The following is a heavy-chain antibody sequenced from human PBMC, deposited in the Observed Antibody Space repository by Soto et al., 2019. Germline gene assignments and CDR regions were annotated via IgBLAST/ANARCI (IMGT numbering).Heavy chain of an antibody. D-gene: IGHD2-21*02. Sequence: SETLSLTCTVSGGSISGYYWSWIRQPPGKGLEWIGYMYNTGSTVYNPSFKSRVTISVDTSKNQFSLKLNSVTAADTAVYYCARDLWGYCGTDYYPLDAWGQGTTVTVSS. V-gene: IGHV4-59*01. J-gene: IGHJ6*02. CDR2: MYNTGST. CDR1: GGSISGYY. CDR3: ARDLWGYCGTDYYPLDA.